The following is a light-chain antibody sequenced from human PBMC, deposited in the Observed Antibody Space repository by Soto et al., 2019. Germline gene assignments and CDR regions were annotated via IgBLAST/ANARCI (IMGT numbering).Light chain of an antibody. Sequence: NFMLTQPHSVSESPGKTVTISCTRSSGSIASNSVQWYQQRPGSAPTTVVYEDNQRPSGVPDRFSGSIDTSSNSASLTISGLKTEDEADYYCQSYDRSSVVFGGGTKLTVL. J-gene: IGLJ2*01. CDR3: QSYDRSSVV. CDR1: SGSIASNS. CDR2: EDN. V-gene: IGLV6-57*04.